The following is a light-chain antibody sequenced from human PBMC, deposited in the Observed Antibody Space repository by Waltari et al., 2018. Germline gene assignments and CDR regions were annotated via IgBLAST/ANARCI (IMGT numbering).Light chain of an antibody. Sequence: DIVLTQSPATLSLSPGERATLSCSASQSITTYLAWYQLKPGQAPRLLIYNASNRATGIPDRFSGGGSGTDFTLTISSLEPEDSAVYYCQQRSKWPLTFGGGTKVEIK. CDR3: QQRSKWPLT. CDR2: NAS. CDR1: QSITTY. V-gene: IGKV3-11*01. J-gene: IGKJ4*01.